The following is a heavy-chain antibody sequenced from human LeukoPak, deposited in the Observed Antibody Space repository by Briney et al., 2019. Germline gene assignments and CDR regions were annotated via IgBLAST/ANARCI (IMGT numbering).Heavy chain of an antibody. CDR1: GGSFSGYY. J-gene: IGHJ5*02. CDR2: INHSGST. D-gene: IGHD2-15*01. Sequence: SETLSLTCAVSGGSFSGYYWSWIRQPPGKGLEWIGEINHSGSTNYNPSLKSRVTISVDTSKNQFSLKLTSVTAADTAVYYCARGRAKDIVVVVAARKGLYNWFDPWGQGTLVTVSS. CDR3: ARGRAKDIVVVVAARKGLYNWFDP. V-gene: IGHV4-34*01.